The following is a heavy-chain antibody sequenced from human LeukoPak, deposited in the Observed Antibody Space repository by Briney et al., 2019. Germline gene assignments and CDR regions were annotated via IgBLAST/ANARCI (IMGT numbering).Heavy chain of an antibody. CDR3: AIKLWSGYSSSHGDS. CDR1: GFTFSSYA. V-gene: IGHV3-23*01. CDR2: IIGSGGST. D-gene: IGHD3-3*01. Sequence: GGSLRLSCAASGFTFSSYAMTWVRQAPGKGLEWVSAIIGSGGSTYYADSVKGRFTISRDNSKDTLYLQMNSLRAEDTAIYYCAIKLWSGYSSSHGDSWGQGTLVTVSS. J-gene: IGHJ4*02.